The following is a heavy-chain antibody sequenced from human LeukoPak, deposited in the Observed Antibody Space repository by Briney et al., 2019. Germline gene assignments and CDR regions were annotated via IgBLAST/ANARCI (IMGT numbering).Heavy chain of an antibody. CDR1: EYTFTNSY. CDR2: INPSDGST. V-gene: IGHV1-46*01. Sequence: ASEKVFCKASEYTFTNSYMQWVRQAPGQGLEWMGIINPSDGSTYYPQKFRGRVTMTRDRSTSTVYMELSSLRSEDTAVYYCSRKYCSGGSCPGDAFDIWGQGTMPTVSS. CDR3: SRKYCSGGSCPGDAFDI. J-gene: IGHJ3*02. D-gene: IGHD2-15*01.